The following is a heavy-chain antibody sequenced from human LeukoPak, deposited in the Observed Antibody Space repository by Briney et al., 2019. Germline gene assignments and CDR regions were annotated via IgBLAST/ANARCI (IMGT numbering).Heavy chain of an antibody. V-gene: IGHV4-30-4*01. CDR2: IYYSGST. CDR1: GGSISSGDYY. CDR3: ARARETTVTTGAFDI. Sequence: SETLSLTCTVSGGSISSGDYYWGWIRQPPGKGLEWIGYIYYSGSTYYNPSLKSRVTISVDTSKNQFSLKLSSVTAADTAVYYCARARETTVTTGAFDIWGQGTMVTVSS. J-gene: IGHJ3*02. D-gene: IGHD4-17*01.